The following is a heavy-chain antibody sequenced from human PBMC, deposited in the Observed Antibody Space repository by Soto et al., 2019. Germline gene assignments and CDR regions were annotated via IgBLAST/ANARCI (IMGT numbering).Heavy chain of an antibody. V-gene: IGHV4-31*01. D-gene: IGHD6-13*01. J-gene: IGHJ4*02. CDR1: GGSISSGGYY. Sequence: SETLSLTCTVSGGSISSGGYYWSWIRQHPGKGLEWIGYIYYSGSTYYNPSLKSLVTISVDTSKNQFSLKLSSVTAADTAVYYCASIMAAAGIKWGQGTLVTVSS. CDR2: IYYSGST. CDR3: ASIMAAAGIK.